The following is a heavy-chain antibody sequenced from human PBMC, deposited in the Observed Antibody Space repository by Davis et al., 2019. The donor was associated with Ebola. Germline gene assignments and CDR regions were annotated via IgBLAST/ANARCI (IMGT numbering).Heavy chain of an antibody. D-gene: IGHD1-1*01. Sequence: GESLKISCAASGFTFDDYAMTWVRQAPGKGLEWVSGINWNGGSTGYADSVKGRFTISRDNSKNTVFLQMNILRAEDTALYHCAKDFSPSTTPPYPFDYWGQGTLVTVSS. V-gene: IGHV3-20*01. CDR3: AKDFSPSTTPPYPFDY. J-gene: IGHJ4*02. CDR2: INWNGGST. CDR1: GFTFDDYA.